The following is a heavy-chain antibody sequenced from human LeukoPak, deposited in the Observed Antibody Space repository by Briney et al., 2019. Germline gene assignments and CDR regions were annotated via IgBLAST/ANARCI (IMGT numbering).Heavy chain of an antibody. CDR1: GFTFSTYS. Sequence: GGSLRLSCAASGFTFSTYSMNWVRQAPGKGLEWISSIRDSSSYIYYADSVKGRFILSRDNAKNSLYLQMSSLRAEDTAVYYCAREGTAYCGGDCYLDYWGQGTLVTVPS. D-gene: IGHD2-21*01. CDR3: AREGTAYCGGDCYLDY. V-gene: IGHV3-21*01. CDR2: IRDSSSYI. J-gene: IGHJ4*02.